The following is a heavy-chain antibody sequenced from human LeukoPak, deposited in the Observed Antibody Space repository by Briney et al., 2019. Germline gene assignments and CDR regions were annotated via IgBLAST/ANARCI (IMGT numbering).Heavy chain of an antibody. Sequence: SETLSLTCTVSGGSISSYYWSWIRQPPGKGLEWIGYIYYSGSTSYNPSLKSRVTISVDTSKNQFSLKLSSVTAADTAVYYCARRMIGYFDYWGQGTLVTVSS. J-gene: IGHJ4*02. CDR3: ARRMIGYFDY. CDR1: GGSISSYY. D-gene: IGHD2-21*01. CDR2: IYYSGST. V-gene: IGHV4-59*08.